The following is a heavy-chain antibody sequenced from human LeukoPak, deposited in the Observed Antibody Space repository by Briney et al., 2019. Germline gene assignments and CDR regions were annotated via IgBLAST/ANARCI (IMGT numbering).Heavy chain of an antibody. D-gene: IGHD4-17*01. J-gene: IGHJ4*02. CDR2: TYPGDSDT. CDR1: GYSFTSYW. CDR3: ARRAPLSGESLDN. Sequence: GESLKISCKGSGYSFTSYWIGWVRQMPGKGLEWMGITYPGDSDTRYSPSFQGQVTFSADKSISTAYLQWSSLKASDTAMYYCARRAPLSGESLDNWGQGTLVTVSS. V-gene: IGHV5-51*01.